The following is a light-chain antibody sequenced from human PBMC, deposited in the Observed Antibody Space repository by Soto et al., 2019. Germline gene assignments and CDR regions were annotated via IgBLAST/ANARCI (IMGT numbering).Light chain of an antibody. CDR2: XNS. Sequence: QAVVTQPPSVSGAPGQRVTISCTGSSSNIGAGYDVHWYQQLPGTAPKLLIYXNSNRPSGVPDRFSGSKSGTSASLAITGLQAEDEADYYCQSYDSSLSGVFGGGTKLTVL. J-gene: IGLJ2*01. CDR1: SSNIGAGYD. V-gene: IGLV1-40*01. CDR3: QSYDSSLSGV.